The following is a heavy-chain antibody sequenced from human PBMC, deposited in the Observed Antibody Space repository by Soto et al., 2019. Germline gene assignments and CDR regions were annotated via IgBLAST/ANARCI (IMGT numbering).Heavy chain of an antibody. CDR2: IYHSGTT. V-gene: IGHV4-31*03. Sequence: LSLTCTVSGGSISNGGYYWTWIRHHPGKGLEWIGYIYHSGTTYYSPSLKSRVTISVDTSKNQLSLKLSSVTAADTAVYYCARGRGFGGNSYYFDYWGQGTLVTVSS. J-gene: IGHJ4*02. D-gene: IGHD2-21*02. CDR1: GGSISNGGYY. CDR3: ARGRGFGGNSYYFDY.